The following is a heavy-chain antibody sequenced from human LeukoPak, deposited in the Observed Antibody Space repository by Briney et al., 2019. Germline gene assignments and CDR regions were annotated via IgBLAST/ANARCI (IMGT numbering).Heavy chain of an antibody. D-gene: IGHD3-16*02. CDR2: INPSGGST. Sequence: RASVKVSCKAPGYTFTSYYMHWVRQAPGQGLEWMGIINPSGGSTSYAQKFQGRVTMTRDTSTSTVYMELSSLRSEDTAVYYCARDRTFGGVIAAQHDYWGQGTLVTVSS. CDR1: GYTFTSYY. V-gene: IGHV1-46*01. CDR3: ARDRTFGGVIAAQHDY. J-gene: IGHJ4*02.